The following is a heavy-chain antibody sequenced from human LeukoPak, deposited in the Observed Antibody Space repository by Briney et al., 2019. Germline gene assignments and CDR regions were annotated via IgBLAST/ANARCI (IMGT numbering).Heavy chain of an antibody. V-gene: IGHV1-18*01. Sequence: ASVKVSCKASGYTFTSYGIGWVRQAPGQGLEWMGWISAYNGNTNYAQKLQGRVTMTTDTSTGTAYMELRSLRSDDTAVYYCARAIDYGDYDYWGQGTLVTVSS. CDR3: ARAIDYGDYDY. CDR2: ISAYNGNT. J-gene: IGHJ4*02. D-gene: IGHD4-17*01. CDR1: GYTFTSYG.